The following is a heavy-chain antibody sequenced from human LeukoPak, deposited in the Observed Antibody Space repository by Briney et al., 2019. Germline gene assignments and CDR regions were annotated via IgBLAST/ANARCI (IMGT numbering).Heavy chain of an antibody. V-gene: IGHV3-48*02. CDR3: ARDAITTFDS. Sequence: PGGSLRLSCAASGFTFSSYSMNWVRQAPGKGLEWVSYISSRSSTIYYTDSVKGPFTISRDNAKNSLYLQMNSLRDEDTAVYYCARDAITTFDSWGQGTLVTVSS. D-gene: IGHD1-14*01. J-gene: IGHJ4*02. CDR2: ISSRSSTI. CDR1: GFTFSSYS.